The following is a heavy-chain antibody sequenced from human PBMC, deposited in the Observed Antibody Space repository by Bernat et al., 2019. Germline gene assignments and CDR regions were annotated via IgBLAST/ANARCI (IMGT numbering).Heavy chain of an antibody. D-gene: IGHD1-1*01. CDR2: IKMKSDGGTT. V-gene: IGHV3-15*07. CDR1: GFAFSNAW. CDR3: TKDYWNYCDY. Sequence: EVQLVESGGGLAKPGGSFRLPCAASGFAFSNAWMTGVRQAHGKGLEWVGRIKMKSDGGTTDYAAPVKGRFTISRDDSKNTVYLQMNSLETEDTAVYYCTKDYWNYCDYWGQGTLVTVSS. J-gene: IGHJ4*02.